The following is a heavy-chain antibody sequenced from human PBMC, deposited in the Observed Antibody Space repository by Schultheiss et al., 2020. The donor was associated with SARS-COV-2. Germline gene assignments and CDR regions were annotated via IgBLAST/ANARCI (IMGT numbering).Heavy chain of an antibody. V-gene: IGHV4-4*07. CDR2: IYTSGST. J-gene: IGHJ3*02. D-gene: IGHD2-15*01. CDR3: ARYCSGGSCYAWDAFDI. CDR1: GGSISSYY. Sequence: GSLRLSCTVSGGSISSYYWSWIRQPAGKGLEWIGRIYTSGSTNYNPSLKSRVTMSVDTSKNQFSLKLSSVTAADTAVYYCARYCSGGSCYAWDAFDIWGQGTMVTVSS.